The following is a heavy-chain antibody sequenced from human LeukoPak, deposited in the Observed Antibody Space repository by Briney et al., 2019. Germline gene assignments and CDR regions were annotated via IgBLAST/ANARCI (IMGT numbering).Heavy chain of an antibody. CDR1: GFTFTTYA. J-gene: IGHJ4*02. D-gene: IGHD3-10*01. V-gene: IGHV3-23*01. CDR2: ISGSGGST. Sequence: PGESLRLSCAASGFTFTTYAMSWVRQAPGKGLEWVSTISGSGGSTYYADSVKGRLTISRDNSKSTLYLQMNSLRAEDTAVYYCAKVAFGELLSYDYWGQGTLVTVSS. CDR3: AKVAFGELLSYDY.